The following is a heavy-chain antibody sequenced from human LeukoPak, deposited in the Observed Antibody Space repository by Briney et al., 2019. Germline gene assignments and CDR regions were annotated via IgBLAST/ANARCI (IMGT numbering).Heavy chain of an antibody. D-gene: IGHD3-22*01. CDR1: GYTLTELS. CDR3: ATASKYYYDSSGYYPFDY. J-gene: IGHJ4*02. V-gene: IGHV1-24*01. Sequence: ASVKVSCKVSGYTLTELSMHCVRQAPGKGLEWMGGFDPEDGETIYAQKFQGRVTMTEDTSTDTAYMELSSLRSEDTAVYYCATASKYYYDSSGYYPFDYWGQGTLVTVSS. CDR2: FDPEDGET.